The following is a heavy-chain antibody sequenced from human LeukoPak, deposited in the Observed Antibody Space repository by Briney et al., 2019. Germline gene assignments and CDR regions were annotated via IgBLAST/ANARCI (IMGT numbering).Heavy chain of an antibody. D-gene: IGHD6-13*01. CDR2: IYPDDSDS. Sequence: GESLKISCKHSEYSFPNYCIGWVRQMPGKGLEWMGIIYPDDSDSRYSPSFQGQVTISADKSISTAYLQWSSLKASDTAMYYCAIGRGGQQLGDYWGQGTLVTVSS. V-gene: IGHV5-51*01. J-gene: IGHJ4*02. CDR1: EYSFPNYC. CDR3: AIGRGGQQLGDY.